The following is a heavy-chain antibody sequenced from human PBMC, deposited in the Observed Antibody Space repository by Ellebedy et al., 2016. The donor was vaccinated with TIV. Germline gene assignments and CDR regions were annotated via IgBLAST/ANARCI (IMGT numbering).Heavy chain of an antibody. CDR3: ARDRSSGWLDL. CDR2: ITRSSTFI. V-gene: IGHV3-21*01. CDR1: GFSFSNYA. D-gene: IGHD3-22*01. Sequence: GESLKISXVVSGFSFSNYAMSWVRQAPGKGLEWISSITRSSTFIYYADSVKGRFTISRDNAKSSLHLQMNSLTVDDTALYFCARDRSSGWLDLWGRGTLVTVSS. J-gene: IGHJ5*02.